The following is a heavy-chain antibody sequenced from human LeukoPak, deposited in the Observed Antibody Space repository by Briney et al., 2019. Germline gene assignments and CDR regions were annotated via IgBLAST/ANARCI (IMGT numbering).Heavy chain of an antibody. D-gene: IGHD6-6*01. Sequence: SETLSLTCTVSGGSISSGGYYWSWIRQHPGKGLEWIGYIYYSGSTYYNPSLKSRVTISVDTSKNQFSLKLSSVTAADTAVYYCARVIAARPWYYFDYWGQGTLVTVSS. V-gene: IGHV4-31*03. J-gene: IGHJ4*02. CDR2: IYYSGST. CDR3: ARVIAARPWYYFDY. CDR1: GGSISSGGYY.